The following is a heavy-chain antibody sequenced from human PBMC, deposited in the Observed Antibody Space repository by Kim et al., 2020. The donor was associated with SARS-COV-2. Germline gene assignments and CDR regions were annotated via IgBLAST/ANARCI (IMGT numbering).Heavy chain of an antibody. D-gene: IGHD6-19*01. V-gene: IGHV4-39*01. Sequence: YTPSLKSRVTISVDTSKNQFSLKLSSVTAADTAVYYCARLTNEWLAPFDYWGQGTLVTVSS. J-gene: IGHJ4*02. CDR3: ARLTNEWLAPFDY.